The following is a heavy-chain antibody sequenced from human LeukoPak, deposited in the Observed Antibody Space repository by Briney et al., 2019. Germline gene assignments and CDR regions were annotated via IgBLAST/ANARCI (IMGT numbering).Heavy chain of an antibody. Sequence: ASVKVSRKASGYTFTSYYMHWVRQAPGQGLEWMGIINPSGGSTSYAQKFQGRVTMTRDTSTSTVYMELSSLRSEDTAVYYCARVYRRSYGRRFPDYWGQGTLVTVSS. V-gene: IGHV1-46*01. CDR2: INPSGGST. D-gene: IGHD1-26*01. J-gene: IGHJ4*02. CDR1: GYTFTSYY. CDR3: ARVYRRSYGRRFPDY.